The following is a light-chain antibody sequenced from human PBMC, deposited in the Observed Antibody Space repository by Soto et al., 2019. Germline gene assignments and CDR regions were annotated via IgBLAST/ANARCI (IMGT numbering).Light chain of an antibody. Sequence: QSALTQPASVSGSPGQSLTISCTGTSRDIGFYNYVSWYQQYPGNAPKLIIFEVSNRPSGVSDRFSASKSGNTASLTISGLLPEDGADYYCSSYTTRRTYVFGSGTKVTVL. J-gene: IGLJ1*01. V-gene: IGLV2-14*01. CDR3: SSYTTRRTYV. CDR2: EVS. CDR1: SRDIGFYNY.